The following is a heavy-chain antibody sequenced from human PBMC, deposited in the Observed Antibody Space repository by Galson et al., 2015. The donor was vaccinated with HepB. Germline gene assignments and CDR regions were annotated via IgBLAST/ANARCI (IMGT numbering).Heavy chain of an antibody. V-gene: IGHV3-48*02. J-gene: IGHJ3*02. CDR3: ASDHGVYGDYRRSDAFDI. CDR1: GFTFSSYS. D-gene: IGHD4-17*01. CDR2: ISSSSSTI. Sequence: SLRLSCAASGFTFSSYSMNWVRQAPGKGLEWVSYISSSSSTIYYADSVKGRFTISRDNAKNSLYLQMNSLRDEDTAVYYCASDHGVYGDYRRSDAFDIWGQGTMVTVSS.